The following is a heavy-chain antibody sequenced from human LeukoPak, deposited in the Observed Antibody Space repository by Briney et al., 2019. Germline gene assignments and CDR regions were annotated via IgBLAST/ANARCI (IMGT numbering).Heavy chain of an antibody. CDR2: IYHSGST. Sequence: SETLSLTCTVSGYSISSGYYWGWIRQPPGKGLEWIGSIYHSGSTYYNPSLKSRVTISVDTSKNQFSLKLSSVTAADTAVYYCARRGGYDIKKHWFDPWGQGTLVTVSS. D-gene: IGHD3-9*01. J-gene: IGHJ5*02. CDR3: ARRGGYDIKKHWFDP. V-gene: IGHV4-38-2*02. CDR1: GYSISSGYY.